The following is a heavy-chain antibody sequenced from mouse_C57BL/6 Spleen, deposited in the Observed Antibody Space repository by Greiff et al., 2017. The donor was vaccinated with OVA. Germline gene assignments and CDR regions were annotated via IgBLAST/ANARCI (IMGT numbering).Heavy chain of an antibody. CDR3: ARRDSSGYLDY. CDR1: GYTFTSYW. D-gene: IGHD3-2*02. CDR2: IHPNSGST. J-gene: IGHJ2*01. Sequence: VKLQESGAELVKPGASVKLSCKASGYTFTSYWMHWVKQRPGQGLEWIGMIHPNSGSTNYNEKFKSKATLTVDKSSSTAYMQLSSLTSEDSAVYYCARRDSSGYLDYWGQGTTLTVSS. V-gene: IGHV1-64*01.